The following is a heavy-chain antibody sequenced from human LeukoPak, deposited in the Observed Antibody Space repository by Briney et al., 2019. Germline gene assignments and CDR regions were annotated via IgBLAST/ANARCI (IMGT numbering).Heavy chain of an antibody. CDR1: GFTFSSYA. J-gene: IGHJ3*02. D-gene: IGHD3-22*01. Sequence: GGSLRLSCAASGFTFSSYAMHWVRQAPGKGLEWVAVISYDGSNKYYADSVKGRFTISRDNSKNTLYLQMNSLRAEDTAVYYCARRNHSSGYGVAFDIWGQGTMVTVSS. CDR3: ARRNHSSGYGVAFDI. CDR2: ISYDGSNK. V-gene: IGHV3-30*04.